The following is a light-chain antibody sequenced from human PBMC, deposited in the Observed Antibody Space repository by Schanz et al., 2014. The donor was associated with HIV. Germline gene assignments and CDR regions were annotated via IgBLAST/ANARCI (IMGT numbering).Light chain of an antibody. CDR3: QSYDKSLSVVV. CDR2: GNS. CDR1: SSNIGAGYD. V-gene: IGLV1-40*01. Sequence: QSVLTQPPSVSGAPGQRVTISCTGNSSNIGAGYDVHWYQQLPRTAPKLLIYGNSNRPSGVPDRFSASKSGTSASLAITGLQAEDEADYYCQSYDKSLSVVVFGGGTKLTVL. J-gene: IGLJ2*01.